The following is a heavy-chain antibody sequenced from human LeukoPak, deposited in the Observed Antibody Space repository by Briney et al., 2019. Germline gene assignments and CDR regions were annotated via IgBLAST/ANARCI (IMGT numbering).Heavy chain of an antibody. CDR2: ISGSGGST. V-gene: IGHV3-23*01. J-gene: IGHJ4*02. CDR1: GFTFSSYA. D-gene: IGHD1-26*01. Sequence: GGSLRLSCAASGFTFSSYAMSWVRQAPGKGLEWVSGISGSGGSTYYADSVKGRFTISRDNSKNTLYLQMNSLRDEDTAMYYCARVRSGNYYGFDYWGQGTLVTVSS. CDR3: ARVRSGNYYGFDY.